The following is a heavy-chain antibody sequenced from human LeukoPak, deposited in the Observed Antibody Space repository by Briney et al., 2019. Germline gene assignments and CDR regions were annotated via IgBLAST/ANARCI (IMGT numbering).Heavy chain of an antibody. CDR2: IYYSRST. CDR1: GGSISSSSYY. D-gene: IGHD1-20*01. J-gene: IGHJ4*02. V-gene: IGHV4-39*01. CDR3: ARRAGHNWNVAPSFDY. Sequence: SETLSLTCTVAGGSISSSSYYWGWIRQPPGKGLEWFGRIYYSRSTYYNPSVKSPVTISVDTSKNQLCLKLSSVTDTDTAVYDCARRAGHNWNVAPSFDYWGQGPLVTVSS.